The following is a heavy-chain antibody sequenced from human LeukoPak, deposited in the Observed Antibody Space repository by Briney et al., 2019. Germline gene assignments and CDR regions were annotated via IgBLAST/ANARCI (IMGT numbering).Heavy chain of an antibody. J-gene: IGHJ4*02. CDR2: ISYDGSNK. CDR1: GFXFNRYG. CDR3: AKDGYCTDGSCYPNFFDS. D-gene: IGHD2-15*01. V-gene: IGHV3-30*18. Sequence: GGSLRLSCAASGFXFNRYGMHWVRQAPGKGLQWVALISYDGSNKYYADSVKGQFTISRDNSKNTLSLQMNSLRAEDTAVYYCAKDGYCTDGSCYPNFFDSWGQGTLVTVSS.